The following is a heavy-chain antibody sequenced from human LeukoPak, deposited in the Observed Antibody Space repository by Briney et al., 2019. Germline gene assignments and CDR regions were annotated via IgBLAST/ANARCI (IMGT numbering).Heavy chain of an antibody. CDR1: GLTFYTYA. J-gene: IGHJ4*02. CDR2: ISGRDGRT. Sequence: GSLRLSCAVSGLTFYTYAMSWVRQAPGKGLEWVSAISGRDGRTYYSDSVKGRFTISRDNSQNTLYLQMNTLRAEDTAVYYCSTSPSFGSSWYQFNYWGQAALVIVSS. D-gene: IGHD6-13*01. V-gene: IGHV3-23*01. CDR3: STSPSFGSSWYQFNY.